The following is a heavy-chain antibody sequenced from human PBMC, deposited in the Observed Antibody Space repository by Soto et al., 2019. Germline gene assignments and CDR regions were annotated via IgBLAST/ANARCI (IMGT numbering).Heavy chain of an antibody. D-gene: IGHD1-26*01. CDR3: AKDLELRVGATGDAFDI. CDR1: GFTFSSYA. Sequence: EVQLLESGGGLVQPGGSLRLSCAASGFTFSSYAMSWVRQAPGKGLEWVSAISGSGGSTYYADSGKGRFTISRDNSKNTLYLQMNSLRAEDTAVYYCAKDLELRVGATGDAFDIWGQGTMVTVSS. CDR2: ISGSGGST. J-gene: IGHJ3*02. V-gene: IGHV3-23*01.